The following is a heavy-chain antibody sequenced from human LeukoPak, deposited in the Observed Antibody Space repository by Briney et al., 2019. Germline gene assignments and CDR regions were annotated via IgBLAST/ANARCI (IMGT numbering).Heavy chain of an antibody. CDR3: AQTSLGYCSGGSCYPHY. CDR1: GGTYSSYA. V-gene: IGHV1-69*06. D-gene: IGHD2-15*01. J-gene: IGHJ4*02. CDR2: IIPIFGTA. Sequence: SVKVSCKASGGTYSSYAISWVRQAPGQGLEWMGGIIPIFGTANYAQKFQGRVTITADKSTSTAYMELSSLRSEDTAVYYCAQTSLGYCSGGSCYPHYWGQGTLVTVSS.